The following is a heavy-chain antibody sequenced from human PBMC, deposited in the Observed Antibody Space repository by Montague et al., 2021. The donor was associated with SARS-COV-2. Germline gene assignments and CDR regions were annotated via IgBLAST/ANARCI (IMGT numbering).Heavy chain of an antibody. CDR3: ARSRENYNILTGYPYYFDY. CDR2: IYYSGST. CDR1: GGSVSSGSYY. Sequence: SETLSLTCIVSGGSVSSGSYYWSWIRQPPGKGLEWIGYIYYSGSTNYNPSLKSRVTISVDTSKNQFSLKLSSVTAADTAVYYCARSRENYNILTGYPYYFDYWGQGTLVTVSS. V-gene: IGHV4-61*01. D-gene: IGHD3-9*01. J-gene: IGHJ4*02.